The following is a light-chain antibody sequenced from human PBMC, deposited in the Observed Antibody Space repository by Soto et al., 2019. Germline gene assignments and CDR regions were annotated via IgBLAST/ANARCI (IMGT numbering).Light chain of an antibody. CDR3: QQYDNSPIT. V-gene: IGKV3-20*01. CDR1: QSVSSSW. J-gene: IGKJ5*01. CDR2: GAS. Sequence: EIVLTQSPGTLSLSPGERATLSCRASQSVSSSWLAWCQQKPGQTPRLLIYGASNGATGIPDRVSGSGSGTDFTLTSATLEPEDFAVYYCQQYDNSPITFGQGTRLEIK.